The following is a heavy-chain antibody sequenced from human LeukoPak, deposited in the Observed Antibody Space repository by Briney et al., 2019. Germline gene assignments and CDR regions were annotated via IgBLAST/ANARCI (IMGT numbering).Heavy chain of an antibody. CDR1: GFTFSSYS. V-gene: IGHV3-48*04. CDR3: ARVTCSSTSCYTRGNFDY. Sequence: GGSLRLSCAASGFTFSSYSMNWVRQAPGKGLEWVSYISSSSSTIYYADSVKGRFTISRDNAKNSLYLQMNSLRAEDTAVYYCARVTCSSTSCYTRGNFDYWGQGTLVTVSS. CDR2: ISSSSSTI. D-gene: IGHD2-2*02. J-gene: IGHJ4*02.